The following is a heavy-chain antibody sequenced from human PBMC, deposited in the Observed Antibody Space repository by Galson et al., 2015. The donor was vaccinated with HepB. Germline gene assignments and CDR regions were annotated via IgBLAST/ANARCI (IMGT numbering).Heavy chain of an antibody. CDR2: ISSSSTTT. V-gene: IGHV3-48*04. Sequence: SLRLSCAASTFIFSTYSMNWVRQAPGKGLEWVSYISSSSTTTYYADSVKGRFTISRDNAKNSLYLQMNSLRAEDTAVYYCVSLRGNDLKPLDYWGQGTLVTVSS. CDR1: TFIFSTYS. CDR3: VSLRGNDLKPLDY. J-gene: IGHJ4*02. D-gene: IGHD4-23*01.